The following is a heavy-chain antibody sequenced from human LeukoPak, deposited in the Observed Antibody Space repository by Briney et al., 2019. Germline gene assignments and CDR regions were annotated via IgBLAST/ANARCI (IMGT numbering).Heavy chain of an antibody. CDR2: INPNSGGT. V-gene: IGHV1-2*02. Sequence: ASVKVSCKASGYTFSGYYMHWVRQAPGQGLEWMGWINPNSGGTKYAQKFQGRVTMTRDPSISTAYMELSRLRSDDTAFYYCARYCSGGTCYGSFDNWGQGTLVTVSS. D-gene: IGHD2-15*01. CDR1: GYTFSGYY. J-gene: IGHJ4*02. CDR3: ARYCSGGTCYGSFDN.